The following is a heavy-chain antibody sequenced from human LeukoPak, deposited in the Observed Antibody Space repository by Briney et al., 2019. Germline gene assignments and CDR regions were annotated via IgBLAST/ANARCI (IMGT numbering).Heavy chain of an antibody. CDR3: ARGPRGDSYYYCMDV. Sequence: ASVRVSCKASGYTFTSYDINWVRQATGQGLEWMGWMNPNSGNTGYAQKFQGRVTMTRNTSISTAYMELSSLRSEDTAVYYCARGPRGDSYYYCMDVWGKGTTVTVSS. D-gene: IGHD2-21*02. V-gene: IGHV1-8*01. CDR1: GYTFTSYD. CDR2: MNPNSGNT. J-gene: IGHJ6*03.